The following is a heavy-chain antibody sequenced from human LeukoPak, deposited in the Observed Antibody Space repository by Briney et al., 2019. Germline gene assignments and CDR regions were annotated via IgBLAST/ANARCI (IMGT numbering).Heavy chain of an antibody. CDR2: IYYSWNT. J-gene: IGHJ3*02. CDR3: ARYGGSHYAFDI. D-gene: IGHD1-26*01. V-gene: IGHV4-39*01. Sequence: PSETLSLTCTVSGGALSSTDYYWGWIRQPPGKGLEWIGNIYYSWNTFYNPPLKSRVTISVDTSKNQFSLKLSSVTAADTAVYYCARYGGSHYAFDIWGQGTMVTVSS. CDR1: GGALSSTDYY.